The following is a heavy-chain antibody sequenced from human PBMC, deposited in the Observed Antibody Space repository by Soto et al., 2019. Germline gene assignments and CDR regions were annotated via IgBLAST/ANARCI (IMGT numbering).Heavy chain of an antibody. CDR3: AGGGVRGVITRTRDYYGMDV. Sequence: PGESLKISCKGSGYSFTSYWFGWVRQMPGKGLECMGIIYPGDSDTRYSPSFQGQVTISADKSISTAYLQWSSLKASDTAMYYCAGGGVRGVITRTRDYYGMDVWGQGTTVTVSS. V-gene: IGHV5-51*01. CDR1: GYSFTSYW. D-gene: IGHD3-10*01. J-gene: IGHJ6*02. CDR2: IYPGDSDT.